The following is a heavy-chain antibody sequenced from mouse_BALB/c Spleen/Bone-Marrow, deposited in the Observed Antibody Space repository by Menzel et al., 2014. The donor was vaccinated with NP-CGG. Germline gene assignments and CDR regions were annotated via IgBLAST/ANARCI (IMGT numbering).Heavy chain of an antibody. CDR2: IRNKAYGYTT. CDR3: ARDMGGLLLDS. D-gene: IGHD1-1*01. V-gene: IGHV7-3*02. Sequence: EVQRVESGGGLVQPGGSLRLSCATSGFTFTDYYMNWVRQPPGKALEWLAFIRNKAYGYTTEYSASVKGRFTISRDNSQNIPYLQMNTLRAEDSATYYCARDMGGLLLDSWGQGTTLSVSS. CDR1: GFTFTDYY. J-gene: IGHJ2*01.